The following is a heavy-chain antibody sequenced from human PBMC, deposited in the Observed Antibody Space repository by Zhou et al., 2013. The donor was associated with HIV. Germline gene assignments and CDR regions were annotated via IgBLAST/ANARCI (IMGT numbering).Heavy chain of an antibody. CDR3: ARLVAARDYYYYIDV. CDR2: IYASGST. V-gene: IGHV4-59*10. CDR1: GGSFSAYY. Sequence: QVQLQQWGAGLLKPSETLSLTCAVYGGSFSAYYWSWIRQPAGKGLEWIGRIYASGSTKYNPSLKSRVTISIDTSKNQFSLKLSSVTAADTAVYYCARLVAARDYYYYIDVWGRGTTVTVSS. D-gene: IGHD6-13*01. J-gene: IGHJ6*03.